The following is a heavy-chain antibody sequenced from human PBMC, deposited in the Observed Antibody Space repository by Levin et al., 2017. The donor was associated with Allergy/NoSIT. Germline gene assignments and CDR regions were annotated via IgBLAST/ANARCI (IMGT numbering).Heavy chain of an antibody. J-gene: IGHJ2*01. Sequence: SETLSLTCAVSGGSISSGGYSWSWIRQPPGKGLEWIGYIYHSGSTYYNPSLKSRVTISVDRSKNQFSLKLSSVTAADTAVYYCARGDSGAYWYFDLWGRGTLVTVSS. CDR2: IYHSGST. V-gene: IGHV4-30-2*01. CDR1: GGSISSGGYS. D-gene: IGHD1-1*01. CDR3: ARGDSGAYWYFDL.